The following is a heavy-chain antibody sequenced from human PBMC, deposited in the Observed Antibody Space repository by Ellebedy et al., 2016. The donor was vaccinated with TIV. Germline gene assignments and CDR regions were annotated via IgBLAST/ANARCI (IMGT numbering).Heavy chain of an antibody. CDR3: AKDRTSGDGYWVFDN. J-gene: IGHJ4*02. CDR2: IVGSGA. D-gene: IGHD2-21*02. V-gene: IGHV3-23*01. Sequence: PGGSLRLSCAASGFTFSSYAMAWVRQAPGKGLEWVSGIVGSGAEKYADSVKGRFTISRDNSKRTVDLQMRSVRAEDTAVYFCAKDRTSGDGYWVFDNWGQGTLVSVSS. CDR1: GFTFSSYA.